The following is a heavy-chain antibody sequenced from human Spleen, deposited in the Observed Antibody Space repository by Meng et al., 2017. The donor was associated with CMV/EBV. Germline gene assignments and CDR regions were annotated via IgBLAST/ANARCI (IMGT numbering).Heavy chain of an antibody. CDR2: ISYSSSTI. Sequence: GESLKISCAASGFTFDDYAMHWVRQAPGKGLEWVSYISYSSSTIYYADSVKGRFTISRDNAKNSLFLQMNSLRAEDTAVYYCARQPKGRYSLYYFDSWGRGTLVTVSS. J-gene: IGHJ4*02. V-gene: IGHV3-48*04. CDR3: ARQPKGRYSLYYFDS. D-gene: IGHD3-16*02. CDR1: GFTFDDYA.